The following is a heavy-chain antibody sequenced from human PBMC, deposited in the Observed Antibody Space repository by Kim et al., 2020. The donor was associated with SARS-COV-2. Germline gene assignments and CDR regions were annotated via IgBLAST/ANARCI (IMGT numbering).Heavy chain of an antibody. J-gene: IGHJ4*02. CDR1: GFTFSSYS. CDR3: ARDGRAMVPPFDY. Sequence: GGSLRLSCAASGFTFSSYSMNWVRQAPGKGLELVSSISSSSSYIYYADSVQGRFTISRDNAKNSLYLQMNSRRAEDTAVYYCARDGRAMVPPFDYWGQGTLVAVPS. CDR2: ISSSSSYI. D-gene: IGHD5-18*01. V-gene: IGHV3-21*01.